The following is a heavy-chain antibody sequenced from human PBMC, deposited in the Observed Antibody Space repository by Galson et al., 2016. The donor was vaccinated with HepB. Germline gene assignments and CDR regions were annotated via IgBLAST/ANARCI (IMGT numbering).Heavy chain of an antibody. CDR1: GDSVSSSSAA. J-gene: IGHJ4*02. D-gene: IGHD3-22*01. Sequence: CAISGDSVSSSSAAWNWIRQSPSRGLEWLGRTYYRSKWYNDYALSVKSRISIDPDTSKNQFSLQMNSVTPEDTAVYYCAASYFGSSGYAVGFDYWGQGTLVTVSS. V-gene: IGHV6-1*01. CDR2: TYYRSKWYN. CDR3: AASYFGSSGYAVGFDY.